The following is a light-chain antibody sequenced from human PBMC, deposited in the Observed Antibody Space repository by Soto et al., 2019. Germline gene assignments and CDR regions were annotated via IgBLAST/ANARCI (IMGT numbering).Light chain of an antibody. J-gene: IGKJ2*01. CDR2: AAS. CDR1: QSIRTY. CDR3: QQSYSTPMYT. Sequence: DIQMTQSPSSLSASVGDRVTITCRASQSIRTYLNWYQQKPGKAPKLLISAASSLQGGVPSRFSGSGSGTDFTLTISSLQPEDFATYYCQQSYSTPMYTFGQGTKVEIK. V-gene: IGKV1-39*01.